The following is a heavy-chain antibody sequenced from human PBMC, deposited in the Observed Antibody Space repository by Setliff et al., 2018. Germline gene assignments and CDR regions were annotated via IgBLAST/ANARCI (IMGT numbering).Heavy chain of an antibody. CDR2: IVTYNDDT. D-gene: IGHD3-10*01. V-gene: IGHV1-18*04. CDR1: GYPFTSYG. J-gene: IGHJ3*02. CDR3: ARHGSSGKFDASDI. Sequence: GASVKVSCKASGYPFTSYGVNWVRQAPGQGLEWMGRIVTYNDDTYYPRKFQGRVTMTTDTSTSTAYMELRSLTSDDTVVYYCARHGSSGKFDASDIWGQGTMVTVSS.